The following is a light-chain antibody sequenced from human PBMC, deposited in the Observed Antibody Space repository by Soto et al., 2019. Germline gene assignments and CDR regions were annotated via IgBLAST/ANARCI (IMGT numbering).Light chain of an antibody. CDR2: DAS. Sequence: EIVLTQSPATLSLSPGGRATLSCRASQSVNSFLAWYQQKPGQAPRLLIYDASNRATGVPARFSGSGSGTDFTLTISSLEPEDFAVYYCQHRRDWPLTFGGGTKVEIK. CDR1: QSVNSF. V-gene: IGKV3-11*01. CDR3: QHRRDWPLT. J-gene: IGKJ4*01.